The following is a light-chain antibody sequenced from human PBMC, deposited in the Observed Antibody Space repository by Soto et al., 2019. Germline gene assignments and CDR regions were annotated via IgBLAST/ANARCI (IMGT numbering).Light chain of an antibody. Sequence: EVVLTQSPGTLSLSPGERATLSCRASQSVNTNNLAWHKQKPGQAPRLLIYGAYNRATGIPDRFSGSGSGADFPLTISRLEPEDFAVYYCQQHGSSPPYTFGQGTTVDIK. V-gene: IGKV3-20*01. CDR2: GAY. CDR1: QSVNTNN. CDR3: QQHGSSPPYT. J-gene: IGKJ2*01.